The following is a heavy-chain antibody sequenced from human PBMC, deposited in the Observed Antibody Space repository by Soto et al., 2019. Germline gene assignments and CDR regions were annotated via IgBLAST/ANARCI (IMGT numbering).Heavy chain of an antibody. D-gene: IGHD4-17*01. CDR1: GFSFINHH. CDR3: ARVRKTYGDYDY. V-gene: IGHV3-64*07. J-gene: IGHJ4*02. Sequence: EVQLVESGGGLVQPGGSLRLSWAGSGFSFINHHMHWVRQAPGKGLEYVSGISASGSTIYYADSVKGRFTISRDNSKNTLFLQMGDLRNEDMAVYYCARVRKTYGDYDYWGQGTLVTVSS. CDR2: ISASGSTI.